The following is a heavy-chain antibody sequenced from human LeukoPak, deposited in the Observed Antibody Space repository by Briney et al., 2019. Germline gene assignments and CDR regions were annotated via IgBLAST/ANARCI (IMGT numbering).Heavy chain of an antibody. CDR3: ARQRRGGVVAGWFDP. CDR2: IYPGDSDT. V-gene: IGHV5-51*01. CDR1: GYRFTSYW. J-gene: IGHJ5*02. D-gene: IGHD2-15*01. Sequence: GESLKISCKGSGYRFTSYWIGWVRQMPGKGLEWMGIIYPGDSDTRYSPSFQGQVTISADKSISTAYLQWSSLKASDTAMYYCARQRRGGVVAGWFDPWGQGTLVTVSS.